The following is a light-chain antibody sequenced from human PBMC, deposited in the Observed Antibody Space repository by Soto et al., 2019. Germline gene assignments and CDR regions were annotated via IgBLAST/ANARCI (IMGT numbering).Light chain of an antibody. Sequence: EIVLTQSPATLSLSPGERATLSCRASLSVSNSLAWYQHKPGQAPRLLIYDATNRAIGIPDRFSGSGSGTDFTLTISSLEPEDFAVYYCQQRSNWPPSTFGQGTRLEIK. J-gene: IGKJ5*01. CDR3: QQRSNWPPST. V-gene: IGKV3-11*01. CDR1: LSVSNS. CDR2: DAT.